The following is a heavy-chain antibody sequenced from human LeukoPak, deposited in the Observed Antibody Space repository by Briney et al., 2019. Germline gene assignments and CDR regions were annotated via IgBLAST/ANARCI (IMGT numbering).Heavy chain of an antibody. CDR3: AKDPRTSGYYYGYLDY. Sequence: GGSLRLSCVASGITFNNYWMHWVRQAPGKGLVWVSRINSDGSSTSYADSVKGRFTISRDNAKNTLYLQMNSLRAEDTAVYYCAKDPRTSGYYYGYLDYWGQGTLVTVSP. J-gene: IGHJ4*02. CDR1: GITFNNYW. CDR2: INSDGSST. D-gene: IGHD3-22*01. V-gene: IGHV3-74*01.